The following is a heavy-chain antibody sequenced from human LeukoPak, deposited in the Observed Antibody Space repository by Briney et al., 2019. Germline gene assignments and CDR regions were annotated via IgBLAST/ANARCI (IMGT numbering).Heavy chain of an antibody. CDR3: ARVGRYCSGGSCYSVDVDYYYGMDV. CDR1: GFTFSSYG. Sequence: GGSLRLSCAASGFTFSSYGMHWVRQAPGKGLEWVAVVWYDGSNKYYADSVKGRFTISRDNSKNTLYLQMNSLRAEDTAVYYCARVGRYCSGGSCYSVDVDYYYGMDVWGQGTTVTVSS. D-gene: IGHD2-15*01. V-gene: IGHV3-33*01. CDR2: VWYDGSNK. J-gene: IGHJ6*02.